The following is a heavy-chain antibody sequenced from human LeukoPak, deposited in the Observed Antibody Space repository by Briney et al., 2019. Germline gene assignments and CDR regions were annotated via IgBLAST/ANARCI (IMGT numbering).Heavy chain of an antibody. CDR2: INHSGST. D-gene: IGHD3-22*01. J-gene: IGHJ4*02. Sequence: SETLSLTCTVSGGSISRYYWSWIRQPPGKGLEWIGEINHSGSTNYNPSLKSRVTISVDTSKNQFSLKLSSVTAADTAVYYCAMIYDSSGYILDYWGQGTLVTVSS. CDR1: GGSISRYY. CDR3: AMIYDSSGYILDY. V-gene: IGHV4-34*01.